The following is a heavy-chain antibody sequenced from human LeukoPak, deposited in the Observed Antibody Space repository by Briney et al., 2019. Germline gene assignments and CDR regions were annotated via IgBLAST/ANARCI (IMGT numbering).Heavy chain of an antibody. CDR1: GGSISRGGYY. J-gene: IGHJ5*02. CDR2: IYYSGRT. V-gene: IGHV4-31*03. Sequence: PSQTLSLTCTVSGGSISRGGYYWRWIRQHPGKGLEWIVYIYYSGRTYYNPSLKSRVTISVDASKNEFSLKLSAVTAAVTAVYYCARDLVFAPWGQGTLVTVSS. D-gene: IGHD3-9*01. CDR3: ARDLVFAP.